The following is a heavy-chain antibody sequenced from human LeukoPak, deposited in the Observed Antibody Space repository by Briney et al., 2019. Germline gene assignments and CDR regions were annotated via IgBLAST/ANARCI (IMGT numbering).Heavy chain of an antibody. Sequence: GASVKVSCKASGYTFTSYGISWVRQAPGQGLEWMGGISAYIGNTNYAQKLQGRVTMTTDTSTSTAYMELRSLRSDDTAVYYCARDGFVDPYWYFDLWGRGTLVTVSS. CDR1: GYTFTSYG. CDR2: ISAYIGNT. V-gene: IGHV1-18*01. D-gene: IGHD3/OR15-3a*01. J-gene: IGHJ2*01. CDR3: ARDGFVDPYWYFDL.